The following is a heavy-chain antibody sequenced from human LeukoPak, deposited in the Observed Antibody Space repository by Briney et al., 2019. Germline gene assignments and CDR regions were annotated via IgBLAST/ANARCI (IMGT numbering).Heavy chain of an antibody. D-gene: IGHD5-18*01. CDR1: GFTFCRYS. CDR3: TRVGYSYGLHYYYMDA. V-gene: IGHV3-48*01. CDR2: ISSSSSTI. J-gene: IGHJ6*03. Sequence: PGGSLRLSCAASGFTFCRYSMNWVRQAPGKGREWVSYISSSSSTIYYADSVKGRFTIPRDNAKNSLYLQMNDLSAEATAVFYSTRVGYSYGLHYYYMDAWGKGDTVTVS.